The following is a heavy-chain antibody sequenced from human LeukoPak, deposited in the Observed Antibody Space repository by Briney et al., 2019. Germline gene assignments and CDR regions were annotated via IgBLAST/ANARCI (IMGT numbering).Heavy chain of an antibody. Sequence: SETLSLTCTVSGGSISSYYWSWIRQPPGKGLEWIGYIYYSGSTNYNPSLKSRVTISVDTSKNQFSLKLSSVTAADTAVYYCARVDSSSSLYYYYYYYMDVWGKGTTVTVSS. J-gene: IGHJ6*03. CDR2: IYYSGST. CDR1: GGSISSYY. CDR3: ARVDSSSSLYYYYYYYMDV. V-gene: IGHV4-59*12. D-gene: IGHD6-6*01.